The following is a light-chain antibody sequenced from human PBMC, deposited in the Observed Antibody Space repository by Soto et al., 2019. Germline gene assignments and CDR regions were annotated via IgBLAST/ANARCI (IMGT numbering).Light chain of an antibody. CDR3: QLYGSSPQYT. V-gene: IGKV3-20*01. CDR2: GAS. CDR1: QSVSSSY. Sequence: EIVLTQSPGTLSLSPGERATLSCRASQSVSSSYLAWYQQKPGQAPRLLIYGASSRATGIPDRFSGSGSGTDFTLTIIRLEPEDFAVYYCQLYGSSPQYTFGQGTKLEIK. J-gene: IGKJ2*01.